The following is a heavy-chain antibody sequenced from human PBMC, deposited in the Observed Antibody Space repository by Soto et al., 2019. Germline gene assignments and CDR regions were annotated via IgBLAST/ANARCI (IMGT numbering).Heavy chain of an antibody. CDR1: GGSISSYY. CDR3: YSTGYSSSWYLSRYYYYYGMDV. Sequence: LSLTCTVSGGSISSYYWSWIRQPAGKGLEWIGRIYTSGSTNYNPSLKSRVTMSVDTSKNQFSLKLSSVTAADTAVYYCYSTGYSSSWYLSRYYYYYGMDVWGQGTTVTVSS. V-gene: IGHV4-4*07. J-gene: IGHJ6*02. D-gene: IGHD6-13*01. CDR2: IYTSGST.